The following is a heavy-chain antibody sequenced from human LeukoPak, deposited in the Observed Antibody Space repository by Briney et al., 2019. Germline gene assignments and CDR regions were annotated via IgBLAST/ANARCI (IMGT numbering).Heavy chain of an antibody. V-gene: IGHV1-2*02. CDR2: INPNSGGT. CDR1: GYTFTGYY. J-gene: IGHJ4*02. CDR3: ARVDLVDSGWYPVLVY. D-gene: IGHD6-19*01. Sequence: ASVKVSCKASGYTFTGYYMHWVRQAPGQGLEWMGWINPNSGGTSYAQKFQGRVTMTRDMSTSTVYMELSSLRSEDTAVYYCARVDLVDSGWYPVLVYWGQGTLVTVSS.